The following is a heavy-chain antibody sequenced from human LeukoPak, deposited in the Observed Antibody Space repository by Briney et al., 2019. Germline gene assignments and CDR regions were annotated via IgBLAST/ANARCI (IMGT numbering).Heavy chain of an antibody. CDR1: GYTFTSYD. CDR3: ARGIVVVPAAYYYYYGMDV. CDR2: MNPNSGNT. J-gene: IGHJ6*02. D-gene: IGHD2-2*01. V-gene: IGHV1-8*01. Sequence: ASVKVSCKASGYTFTSYDINWVRQATGQGLEWMGWMNPNSGNTGYAQKFQGRVTMTRNTSISTAYMELSSLRSEDTAVHYCARGIVVVPAAYYYYYGMDVWGQGTTVTVSS.